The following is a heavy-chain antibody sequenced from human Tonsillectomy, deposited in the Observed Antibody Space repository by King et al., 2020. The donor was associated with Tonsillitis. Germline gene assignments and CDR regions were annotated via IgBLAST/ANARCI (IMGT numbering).Heavy chain of an antibody. J-gene: IGHJ6*03. V-gene: IGHV3-33*08. CDR3: ARDGEPCSSTSCYYYYYMDV. CDR1: GFTFSSYG. D-gene: IGHD2-2*01. CDR2: IWYDGSNK. Sequence: VQLVESGGGVVQPGRSLRLSCAASGFTFSSYGMHWVRQAPGQGVEWVAVIWYDGSNKYYADSVKGRFTISRDNSKNTLYLQMNSLRAEDTAVYYCARDGEPCSSTSCYYYYYMDVWGKGTTVTVSS.